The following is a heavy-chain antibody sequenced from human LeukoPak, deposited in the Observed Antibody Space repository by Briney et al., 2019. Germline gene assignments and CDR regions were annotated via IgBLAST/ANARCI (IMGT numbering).Heavy chain of an antibody. V-gene: IGHV3-30*04. CDR1: GFTFSSYA. CDR2: ISYDGSNK. CDR3: ARATNWNHYYYYYGMDV. Sequence: GRSLRLSCAASGFTFSSYAMHWVRQAPGKGLEWVAVISYDGSNKYYADSVKGRFTISRDNSKNTLYLQMNSLRAEDTAVYYCARATNWNHYYYYYGMDVWGQGTTVTVS. J-gene: IGHJ6*02. D-gene: IGHD1-1*01.